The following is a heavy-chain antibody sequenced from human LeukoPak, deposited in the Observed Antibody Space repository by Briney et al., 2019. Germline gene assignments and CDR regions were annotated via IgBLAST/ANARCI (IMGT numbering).Heavy chain of an antibody. Sequence: GGSLRLSCAASGFAFSSHWMHWVRQAPGKGLEWVSRINSDGSSASYADSVKGRFTISRDNAKSTLYLQMNRLRAEDTAVYYCARVIGGYPYYFDYWGQGTLVTVSS. D-gene: IGHD5-18*01. CDR1: GFAFSSHW. CDR3: ARVIGGYPYYFDY. CDR2: INSDGSSA. V-gene: IGHV3-74*01. J-gene: IGHJ4*02.